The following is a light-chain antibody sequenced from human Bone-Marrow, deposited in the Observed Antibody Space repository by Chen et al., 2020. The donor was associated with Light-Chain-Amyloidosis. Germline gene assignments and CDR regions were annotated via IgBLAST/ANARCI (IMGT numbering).Light chain of an antibody. CDR2: AAS. V-gene: IGKV1-39*01. CDR1: QSISSY. Sequence: IQMTQSPSSLSASVGDRVTITCRASQSISSYLNWYQQKPGKAPKLLIYAASSWQRGVQSRFSGSGSGTDSTLPISSLQPEDFATYYCQQSYSTPQTFGQGTKVEIK. J-gene: IGKJ1*01. CDR3: QQSYSTPQT.